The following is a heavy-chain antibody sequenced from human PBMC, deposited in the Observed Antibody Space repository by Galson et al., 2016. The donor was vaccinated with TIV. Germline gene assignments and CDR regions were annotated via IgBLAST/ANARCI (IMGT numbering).Heavy chain of an antibody. Sequence: SLRLSCAASGFTFSSYGLHWVRQAPGKGLEWVAFISYDGSDINYADSVKGRFTISRDKSKNTLYLQMNSLRPEDTAVYSCARVLSSYNFDYWGQGTMVTVSS. CDR2: ISYDGSDI. D-gene: IGHD3-16*02. V-gene: IGHV3-30*04. J-gene: IGHJ4*02. CDR3: ARVLSSYNFDY. CDR1: GFTFSSYG.